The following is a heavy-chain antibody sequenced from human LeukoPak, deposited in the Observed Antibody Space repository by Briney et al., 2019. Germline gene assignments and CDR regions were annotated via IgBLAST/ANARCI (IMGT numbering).Heavy chain of an antibody. CDR2: IYYSGST. CDR3: ARGSNYYDSSGKKSYYYYYYYMDV. Sequence: SETLSLTCTVSGGSISSSSYYWGWIRQPPGKGLEWIGSIYYSGSTHYNPSLKSRVTISIDTSKNQFSLHLSSVAAADTAIYYCARGSNYYDSSGKKSYYYYYYYMDVWGKGTTVTVSS. V-gene: IGHV4-39*07. CDR1: GGSISSSSYY. J-gene: IGHJ6*03. D-gene: IGHD3-22*01.